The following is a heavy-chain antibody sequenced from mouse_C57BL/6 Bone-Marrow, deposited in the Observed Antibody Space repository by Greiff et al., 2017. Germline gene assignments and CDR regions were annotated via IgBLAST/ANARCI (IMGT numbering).Heavy chain of an antibody. Sequence: VQLQQSGAELVRPGASVTLSCKASGYTFTDYEMHWVKQTPVHGLEWIGAIDPETGGTAYNQKFKGKAILTADKSSSTAYMGLRSLTSEDSAVYYCTPITTVVATDYWGQGTTLTVSS. CDR2: IDPETGGT. CDR1: GYTFTDYE. J-gene: IGHJ2*01. V-gene: IGHV1-15*01. CDR3: TPITTVVATDY. D-gene: IGHD1-1*01.